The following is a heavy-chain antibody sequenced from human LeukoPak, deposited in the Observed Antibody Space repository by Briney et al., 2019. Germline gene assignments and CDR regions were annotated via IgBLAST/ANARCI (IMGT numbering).Heavy chain of an antibody. D-gene: IGHD3-16*01. J-gene: IGHJ4*02. CDR2: INPNSGGT. V-gene: IGHV1-2*02. CDR3: ARAVYYDYVWGSYGN. Sequence: ASVKVSCKASGYTFTGYYMHWVRQAPGQGLEWMGWINPNSGGTNYAQKFQGRVTMTRDTSISTAYMELSRLRSDDTAVYYCARAVYYDYVWGSYGNWGQGTLVTVSS. CDR1: GYTFTGYY.